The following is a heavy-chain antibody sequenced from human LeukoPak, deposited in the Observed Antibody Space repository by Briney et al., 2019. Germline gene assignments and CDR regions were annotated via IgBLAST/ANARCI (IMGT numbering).Heavy chain of an antibody. J-gene: IGHJ4*02. D-gene: IGHD6-19*01. CDR3: ARASGIAVVGTGAGIVNY. Sequence: PSETLSLTCAVYGGSFSGYYWSWIRQPPGKGLEWIGEINHSGSTNYNPSLKSRVTISVDTSKNQFSLRLSSVTAADTAVYYCARASGIAVVGTGAGIVNYWGQGTLVTVSS. V-gene: IGHV4-34*01. CDR2: INHSGST. CDR1: GGSFSGYY.